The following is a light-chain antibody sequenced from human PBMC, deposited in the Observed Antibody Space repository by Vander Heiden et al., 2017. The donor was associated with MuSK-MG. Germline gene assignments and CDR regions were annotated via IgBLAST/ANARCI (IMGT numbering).Light chain of an antibody. CDR2: AAS. CDR1: QSISSY. Sequence: DIQMTQSPSSLSASVGDRVTITCRASQSISSYLNWYQQKPGKAPKLLIYAASSLQSGVPSRFSGSGSGTDFTLTISRLQPEDFATYYCLQSDSTPQTFGQGTKVEIK. J-gene: IGKJ1*01. CDR3: LQSDSTPQT. V-gene: IGKV1-39*01.